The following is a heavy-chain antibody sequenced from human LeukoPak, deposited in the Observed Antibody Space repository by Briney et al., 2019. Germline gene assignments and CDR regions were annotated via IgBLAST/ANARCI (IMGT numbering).Heavy chain of an antibody. J-gene: IGHJ4*02. CDR2: MWSDGSNK. CDR1: GFTFSSYD. CDR3: ARNSALDY. Sequence: PGGSPRLSCAASGFTFSSYDMHWVRQAPGKGLEWVAVMWSDGSNKYHADSVKGRFTISRDNSKNTLYLQMNSLRAEDTAVYYCARNSALDYWGQGTLVTVSS. V-gene: IGHV3-33*01. D-gene: IGHD2/OR15-2a*01.